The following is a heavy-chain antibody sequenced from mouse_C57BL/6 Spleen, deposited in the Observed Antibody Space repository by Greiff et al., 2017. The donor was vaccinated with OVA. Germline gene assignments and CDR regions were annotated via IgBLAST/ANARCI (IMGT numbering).Heavy chain of an antibody. Sequence: VQLQQSGAELVKPGASVKLSCTASGFNIKDYYMHWVKQRTEQGLEWIGRIDPEDGETKYAPKFQGKATITADTSSNTAYLQLSSLTSEDTAVYYCAGITTVVATDWYFDVWGTGTTVTVSS. CDR2: IDPEDGET. V-gene: IGHV14-2*01. CDR1: GFNIKDYY. J-gene: IGHJ1*03. D-gene: IGHD1-1*01. CDR3: AGITTVVATDWYFDV.